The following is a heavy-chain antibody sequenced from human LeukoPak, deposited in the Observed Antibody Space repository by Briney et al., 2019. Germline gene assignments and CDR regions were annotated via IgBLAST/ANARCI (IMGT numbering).Heavy chain of an antibody. CDR3: ARNGYSGYDRLNWFDP. D-gene: IGHD5-12*01. CDR2: ISSGSTYT. CDR1: GFTFSDYY. V-gene: IGHV3-11*03. Sequence: GGSLRLSCAASGFTFSDYYMTWIRKAPGKGLEWVSSISSGSTYTNYADSVKGRFTISRDNAKNSLYLQMNSLRVEDTAVYYCARNGYSGYDRLNWFDPWGQGTLVTVSS. J-gene: IGHJ5*02.